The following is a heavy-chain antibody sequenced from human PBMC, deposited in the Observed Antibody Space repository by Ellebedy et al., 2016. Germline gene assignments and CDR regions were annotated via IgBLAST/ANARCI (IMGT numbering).Heavy chain of an antibody. V-gene: IGHV1-69*13. CDR2: IIPIFGTA. Sequence: SVKVSXXASGGTFSSYAISWVRQAPGQGLEWMGGIIPIFGTANYAQKFQGRVTITADESTSTAYMELSSLRSEDTAVYYCARDGLAYYYDSSGFLAFDIWGQGTMVTVSS. J-gene: IGHJ3*02. CDR1: GGTFSSYA. CDR3: ARDGLAYYYDSSGFLAFDI. D-gene: IGHD3-22*01.